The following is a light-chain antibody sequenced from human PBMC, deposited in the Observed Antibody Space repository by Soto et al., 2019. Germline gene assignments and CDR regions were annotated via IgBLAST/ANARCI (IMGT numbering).Light chain of an antibody. CDR1: QRVDRY. Sequence: DIQMTQSPSSLSAFVGDRVTITCRASQRVDRYLNWYQQKPGRAPNLLIYAASSLQSGVPSRFSGSGSGADFTLNISSLQPEDSATYFCQQTYISPWTFGQGTKVDIK. V-gene: IGKV1-39*01. J-gene: IGKJ1*01. CDR2: AAS. CDR3: QQTYISPWT.